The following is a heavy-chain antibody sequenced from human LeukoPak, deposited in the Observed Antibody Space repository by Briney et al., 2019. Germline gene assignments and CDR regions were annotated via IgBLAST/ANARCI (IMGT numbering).Heavy chain of an antibody. CDR1: GGAISSYY. D-gene: IGHD3-16*01. Sequence: SETLSLTCTVPGGAISSYYWSWIRQPPGKGLEWIGYIYYSGSTNYNPSLKSRVTISVDTSKNQFSLKLSSVTAADTAVYYCARGFYGNYYYYGMDVWGRGTTVTVSS. J-gene: IGHJ6*04. V-gene: IGHV4-59*01. CDR2: IYYSGST. CDR3: ARGFYGNYYYYGMDV.